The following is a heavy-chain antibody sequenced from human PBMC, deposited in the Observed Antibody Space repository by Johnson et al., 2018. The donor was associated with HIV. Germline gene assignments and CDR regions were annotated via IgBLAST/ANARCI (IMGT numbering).Heavy chain of an antibody. CDR1: GFTFSSYA. J-gene: IGHJ3*02. V-gene: IGHV3-23*04. CDR2: SGVSGGST. D-gene: IGHD6-6*01. Sequence: VQLVESGGGLVQPGGSLRLSCAASGFTFSSYAMSWVRQAPGKGLEWVSVSGVSGGSTYYADSVKGRFTISRDNSKNTLYLQMNSLRAEDTAVYYCARDWNEYSSSDGAFDIWGQGTMVTVSS. CDR3: ARDWNEYSSSDGAFDI.